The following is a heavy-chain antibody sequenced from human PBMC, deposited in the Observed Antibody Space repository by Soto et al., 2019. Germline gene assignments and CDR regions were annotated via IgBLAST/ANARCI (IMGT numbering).Heavy chain of an antibody. CDR2: IIPIFGTA. CDR3: APPGEAFWSVYHGPHYYVIDV. Sequence: GSSVKVSCKASGGTFRSYAISWVRQAPGQGLEWMGGIIPIFGTANYAEKFQGRVTITADESTSTAYMELSSLRSEDTAVYYCAPPGEAFWSVYHGPHYYVIDVWGQGTRVTVSS. J-gene: IGHJ6*02. D-gene: IGHD3-3*01. CDR1: GGTFRSYA. V-gene: IGHV1-69*13.